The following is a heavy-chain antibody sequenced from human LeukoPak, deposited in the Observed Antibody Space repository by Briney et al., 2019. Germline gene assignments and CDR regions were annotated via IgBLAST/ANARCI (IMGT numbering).Heavy chain of an antibody. CDR1: GFAFRIVG. J-gene: IGHJ1*01. D-gene: IGHD5-24*01. CDR2: ISYDGSNK. CDR3: AKDAAQGWLQSTGYFQH. V-gene: IGHV3-30*18. Sequence: GGSLRLSCAASGFAFRIVGIEAVSRAPGKGLEWVAVISYDGSNKYYADSVKGRFTISRDNSKNTLYLQMNSLRVEDTTVYYCAKDAAQGWLQSTGYFQHWGQGTLVTVSS.